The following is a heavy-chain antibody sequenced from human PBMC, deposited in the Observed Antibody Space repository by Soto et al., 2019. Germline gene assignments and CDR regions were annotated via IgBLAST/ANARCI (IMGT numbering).Heavy chain of an antibody. Sequence: EVQLVESGGGLAQPGGSLRLSCAASGFTLSDHYMDWVRQAPGKGLEWVGRTRKKSNGYSTEYAASVKGRFTISRDDSQNSLFLQMNSLKTEDAAVDYCTKVGSGFNYDDWGQGTLVTVSS. D-gene: IGHD5-12*01. CDR1: GFTLSDHY. J-gene: IGHJ4*02. CDR2: TRKKSNGYST. CDR3: TKVGSGFNYDD. V-gene: IGHV3-72*01.